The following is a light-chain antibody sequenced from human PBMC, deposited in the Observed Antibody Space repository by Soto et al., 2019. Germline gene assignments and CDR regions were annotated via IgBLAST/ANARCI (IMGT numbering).Light chain of an antibody. J-gene: IGKJ5*01. CDR3: QQYGSSPIT. CDR1: QSISSSY. Sequence: EVVLARAPGTLSLSRGERATLSCRASQSISSSYLAWYQQKPGQAPRLLIYGASTRATGIPDRFSGSGSGTDFNLTISRMEPEDFAVYYCQQYGSSPITFGHGTRLELK. V-gene: IGKV3-20*01. CDR2: GAS.